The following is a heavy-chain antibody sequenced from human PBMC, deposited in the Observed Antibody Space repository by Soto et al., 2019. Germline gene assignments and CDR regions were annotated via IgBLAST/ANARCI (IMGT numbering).Heavy chain of an antibody. CDR2: IYTSGSS. D-gene: IGHD6-13*01. CDR1: GGSISRYY. CDR3: ARVGYINGMDV. V-gene: IGHV4-4*07. J-gene: IGHJ6*02. Sequence: QVQLQESGPGLVKPSETLSLTCTVSGGSISRYYWSWIRQPAGKGLEWIGRIYTSGSSNYSPSLKSRVKTSVDTSKNQFSLKLSSVTAADTAVYYCARVGYINGMDVWGQGTTVTVSS.